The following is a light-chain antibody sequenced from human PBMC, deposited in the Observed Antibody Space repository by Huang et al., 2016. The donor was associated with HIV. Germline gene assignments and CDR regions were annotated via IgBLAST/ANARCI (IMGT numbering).Light chain of an antibody. CDR3: MQTTHRGLT. CDR2: KVS. V-gene: IGKV2-30*02. J-gene: IGKJ4*01. Sequence: DVVMNLPLLSLPVSLAQPASTACSSRQSLGHGNGNTYLNWFQQRPGKSPRRLIYKVSNPDTGFPGRFRGSGSRTDFTLNISGVEAEDVGIYYCMQTTHRGLTFSRGTKVQIK. CDR1: QSLGHGNGNTY.